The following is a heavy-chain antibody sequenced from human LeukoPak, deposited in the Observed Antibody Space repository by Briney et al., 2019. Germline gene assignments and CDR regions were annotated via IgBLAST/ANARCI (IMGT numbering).Heavy chain of an antibody. CDR1: GGSISSYY. CDR2: IYTSGST. D-gene: IGHD2-15*01. CDR3: ARDGPVAATFGPYYYYGMDV. V-gene: IGHV4-4*07. J-gene: IGHJ6*02. Sequence: SETLSLTCTVSGGSISSYYWSWIRQPAGKGLEWIGRIYTSGSTNYNPSLKSRVTMSVDTFKNQFSLKLSSVTAADTAVYYCARDGPVAATFGPYYYYGMDVWGQGTTVTVSS.